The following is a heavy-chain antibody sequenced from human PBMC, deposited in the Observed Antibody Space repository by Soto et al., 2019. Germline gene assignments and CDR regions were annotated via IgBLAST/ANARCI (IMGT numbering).Heavy chain of an antibody. Sequence: QVQLQESGPGLVKPSQTLSLTCTVSGGSISSGGYYWSWIRQHPGKGLEWIGYNYYSGSTYYNPSLKSRVTISVDTSKNQFSLKLSSVTAADTAVYYCARETVVVVAATQGWFDPWGQGTLVTVSS. D-gene: IGHD2-15*01. CDR1: GGSISSGGYY. V-gene: IGHV4-31*03. J-gene: IGHJ5*02. CDR2: NYYSGST. CDR3: ARETVVVVAATQGWFDP.